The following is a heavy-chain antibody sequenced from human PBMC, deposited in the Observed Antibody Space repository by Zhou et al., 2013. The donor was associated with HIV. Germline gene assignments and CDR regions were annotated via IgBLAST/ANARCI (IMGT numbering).Heavy chain of an antibody. V-gene: IGHV1-8*01. D-gene: IGHD3-10*01. Sequence: VQLVQSGAEVKKPGASVKVSCKASGYTFTNYDISWVRQATGQGLEWMGWMNPNSGNTGYAQKFQGRVTITRNTSISTAYMELSSLTSDDTALYYCARKPTIPKTGWFDPWGQGTLVTVSS. J-gene: IGHJ5*02. CDR3: ARKPTIPKTGWFDP. CDR2: MNPNSGNT. CDR1: GYTFTNYD.